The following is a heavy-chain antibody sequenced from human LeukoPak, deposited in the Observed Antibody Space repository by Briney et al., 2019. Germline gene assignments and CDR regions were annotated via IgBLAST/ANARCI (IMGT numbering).Heavy chain of an antibody. V-gene: IGHV1-46*01. CDR1: GYTFTSYY. D-gene: IGHD5-24*01. J-gene: IGHJ5*02. Sequence: GASVEVSCKASGYTFTSYYMHWVRQAPGQGLEWMGIINPSGGSTSYAQKFQGRVTMTRDTSTSTVYMELSSLRSGDTAVYYCARALYNPRRWFDPWGQGTLVTVSS. CDR2: INPSGGST. CDR3: ARALYNPRRWFDP.